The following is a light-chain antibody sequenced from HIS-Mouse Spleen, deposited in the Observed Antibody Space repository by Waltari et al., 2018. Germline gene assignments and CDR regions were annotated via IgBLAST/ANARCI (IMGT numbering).Light chain of an antibody. CDR3: SSYTSSSTYV. J-gene: IGLJ1*01. CDR1: SSDVGGYNY. V-gene: IGLV2-14*03. Sequence: QSALTQPASVSGSPGQSITISCTGTSSDVGGYNYVSWYQQHPGKAPKLMIYDVSNRSSGCSNRFSGSKSGNTASLTISGLQAEDEADYYCSSYTSSSTYVFGTGTKVTVL. CDR2: DVS.